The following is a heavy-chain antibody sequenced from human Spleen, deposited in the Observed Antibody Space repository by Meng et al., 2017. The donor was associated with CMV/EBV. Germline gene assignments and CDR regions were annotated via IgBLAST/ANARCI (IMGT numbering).Heavy chain of an antibody. CDR1: GFTFSSDG. J-gene: IGHJ4*02. D-gene: IGHD1-20*01. CDR3: AKDKAVTGTTAYDY. Sequence: AAGFTFSSDGMHWVRQAPGKGLEWVAVIWYDGSNKYYADSVKGRFTISRDNSKNTLYLQMNSLRAEDTAVYYCAKDKAVTGTTAYDYWGQGTLVTVSS. V-gene: IGHV3-33*06. CDR2: IWYDGSNK.